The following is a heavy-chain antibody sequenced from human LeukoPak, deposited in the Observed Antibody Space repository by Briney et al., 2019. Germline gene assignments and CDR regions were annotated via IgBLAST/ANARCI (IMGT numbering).Heavy chain of an antibody. V-gene: IGHV4-34*01. CDR1: GGSFSGYY. CDR2: INHSGST. J-gene: IGHJ6*02. CDR3: ASDPYYYYGMDV. Sequence: SETLSLTCAVYGGSFSGYYWSWIRQPPGKGPEWIGEINHSGSTNYNPSLKSRVTISVDTSKNQFSLKLSSVTAADTAVYYCASDPYYYYGMDVWGQGTTVTVSS.